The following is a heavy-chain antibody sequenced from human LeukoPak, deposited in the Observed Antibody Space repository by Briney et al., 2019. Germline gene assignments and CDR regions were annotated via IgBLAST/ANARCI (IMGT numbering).Heavy chain of an antibody. V-gene: IGHV3-53*01. CDR1: GFTFITND. CDR2: LYSDGNT. CDR3: ARGVEPLAANTLAY. D-gene: IGHD1-14*01. Sequence: GGSLRLSCAASGFTFITNDMTWVRQAPGKRLEWVSVLYSDGNTKYADSVQGRFTISRDNSKNTLYLEMNSLSPDDTAVYYCARGVEPLAANTLAYWGQGTLVTVSS. J-gene: IGHJ4*02.